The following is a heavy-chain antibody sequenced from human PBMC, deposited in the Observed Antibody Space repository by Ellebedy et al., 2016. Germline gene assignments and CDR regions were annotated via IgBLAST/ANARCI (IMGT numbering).Heavy chain of an antibody. CDR3: ARQYKSSWYDNWFDP. V-gene: IGHV5-51*01. D-gene: IGHD6-13*01. CDR2: IYPGDSDT. J-gene: IGHJ5*02. CDR1: GYRFTSYW. Sequence: GESLKISCKGSGYRFTSYWIGWVRQMPGKGLEWMGIIYPGDSDTRYCPSFQGQVTISADKSISTAYLQWSSLKASDTAMYYCARQYKSSWYDNWFDPWGQGTLVTVSS.